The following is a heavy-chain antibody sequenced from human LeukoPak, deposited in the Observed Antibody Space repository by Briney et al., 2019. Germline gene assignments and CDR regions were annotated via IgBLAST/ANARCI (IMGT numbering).Heavy chain of an antibody. CDR1: GFTFSSYW. Sequence: GGSLRLSCAASGFTFSSYWMSWVRQAPGKGLEWVANIKQDGSEKYYVDSVKGRFTISRDNAKNSLYLQMNSLRAEDTAVYYCARYCSSTSCYSRYFDYWGQGTLVTVSS. V-gene: IGHV3-7*01. CDR2: IKQDGSEK. CDR3: ARYCSSTSCYSRYFDY. D-gene: IGHD2-2*01. J-gene: IGHJ4*02.